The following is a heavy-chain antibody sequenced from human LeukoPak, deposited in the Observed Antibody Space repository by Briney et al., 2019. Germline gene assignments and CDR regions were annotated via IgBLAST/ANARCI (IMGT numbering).Heavy chain of an antibody. D-gene: IGHD6-13*01. CDR1: GYTFTGYY. V-gene: IGHV1-2*02. Sequence: ASVKVSCKASGYTFTGYYMHWVRQAPGQGLEWMGWINPNSGGTNYAQKFQGRVTMTRDTSISTAYMELSRLRSDDTAVYYCAGDFSSSWTLYYYMDVWGKGTTVTVSS. CDR3: AGDFSSSWTLYYYMDV. J-gene: IGHJ6*03. CDR2: INPNSGGT.